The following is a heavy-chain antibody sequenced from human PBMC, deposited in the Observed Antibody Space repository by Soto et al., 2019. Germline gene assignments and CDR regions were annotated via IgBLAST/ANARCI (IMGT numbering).Heavy chain of an antibody. CDR1: GGSISSGGYY. CDR3: ARTEKDKYTYYYYYYMDG. Sequence: QVQLQESGPGLVKPSQTLSLTCTVSGGSISSGGYYWSWIRQHPGKGLEWIGYIYYSGSTYYNPHLKSRVTISVDPSKNQFSLKLSSVTAADTAVYYCARTEKDKYTYYYYYYMDGWGKGTTVTVSS. D-gene: IGHD2-15*01. V-gene: IGHV4-31*03. J-gene: IGHJ6*03. CDR2: IYYSGST.